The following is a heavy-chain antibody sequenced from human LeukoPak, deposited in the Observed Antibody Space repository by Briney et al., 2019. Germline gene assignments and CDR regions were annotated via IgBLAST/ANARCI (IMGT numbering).Heavy chain of an antibody. CDR2: ISSSSSYI. Sequence: GGSLRLSCAASGFTFSSYSMNWVRQAPGKGLEWVSSISSSSSYIYYADSVKGRFTISRDNAKNSLYLQMNSLRAEDTAVYYCARGGVAGIIDYWGQGTLVTVSS. D-gene: IGHD3-10*01. V-gene: IGHV3-21*01. CDR3: ARGGVAGIIDY. J-gene: IGHJ4*02. CDR1: GFTFSSYS.